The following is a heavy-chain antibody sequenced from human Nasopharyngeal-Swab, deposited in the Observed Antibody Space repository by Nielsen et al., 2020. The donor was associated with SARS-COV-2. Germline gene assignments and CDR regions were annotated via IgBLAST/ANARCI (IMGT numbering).Heavy chain of an antibody. CDR3: ARHSSGWSFDY. V-gene: IGHV4-39*01. CDR1: GASISSSNYY. CDR2: IYYSGNT. J-gene: IGHJ4*01. D-gene: IGHD6-19*01. Sequence: GSLRLSCTVSGASISSSNYYWGWIRQPPGKGREWIGTIYYSGNTYFNPSPKSRVTMSVDTSKHQFSLNLSSVTAADTALYYCARHSSGWSFDYWDHGTLVTVSS.